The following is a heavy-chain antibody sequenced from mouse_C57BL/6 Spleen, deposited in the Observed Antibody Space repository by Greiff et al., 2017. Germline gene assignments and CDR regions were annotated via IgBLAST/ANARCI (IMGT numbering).Heavy chain of an antibody. D-gene: IGHD1-1*01. CDR1: GYTFTDYY. CDR2: INPNNGGT. V-gene: IGHV1-26*01. J-gene: IGHJ2*01. CDR3: ARSPNYYGSREVYFDY. Sequence: EVQLQQSGPELVKPGASVKISCKASGYTFTDYYMNWVKQSHGKSLEWIGDINPNNGGTSYTQKFKGKATLTVDKSSSTAYMELRSLTSEDSAVYYCARSPNYYGSREVYFDYWGQGTTLTVSS.